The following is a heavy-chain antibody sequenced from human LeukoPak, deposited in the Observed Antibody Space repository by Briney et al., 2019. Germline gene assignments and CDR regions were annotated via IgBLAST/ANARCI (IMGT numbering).Heavy chain of an antibody. J-gene: IGHJ4*02. CDR1: GFTFSSYS. D-gene: IGHD5-24*01. Sequence: PWGSLRLSCAASGFTFSSYSMNWVRQAPGERLEWVSSISSSSSYIYYADSVKGRFTISRDDAKNSLFLQMNSLRAEDTAVYYCAREGKWLQLRYFDYWGQGTLVTVSS. CDR3: AREGKWLQLRYFDY. CDR2: ISSSSSYI. V-gene: IGHV3-21*01.